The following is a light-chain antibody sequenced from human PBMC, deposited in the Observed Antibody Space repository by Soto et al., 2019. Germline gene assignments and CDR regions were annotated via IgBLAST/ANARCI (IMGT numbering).Light chain of an antibody. CDR2: GAS. J-gene: IGKJ5*01. CDR3: QQRIT. V-gene: IGKV3-20*01. CDR1: QSVSSSY. Sequence: EIVLTQSPGTLSLPPGERATLSCRASQSVSSSYLAWYQQKPGQAPRLLIYGASSRATGIPDRFSGSGSGTDFTLTISRLEPEDFAVYYCQQRITFGQGTRLEIK.